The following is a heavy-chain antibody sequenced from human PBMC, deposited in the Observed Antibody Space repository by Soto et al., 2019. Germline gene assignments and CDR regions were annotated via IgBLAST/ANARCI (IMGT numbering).Heavy chain of an antibody. CDR2: IIPMFDTP. V-gene: IGHV1-69*12. D-gene: IGHD2-15*01. CDR3: GRSGGLDRDFNY. CDR1: GGTFSSDS. Sequence: QVQLVQSGAEVKKPGSSVKVSCKASGGTFSSDSFSWVRQAPGQGLEWMGGIIPMFDTPIYAQKFQDRGTITADESTGTVYMQLSSLRSGDTAVYYCGRSGGLDRDFNYWGQGSLVTVSS. J-gene: IGHJ4*02.